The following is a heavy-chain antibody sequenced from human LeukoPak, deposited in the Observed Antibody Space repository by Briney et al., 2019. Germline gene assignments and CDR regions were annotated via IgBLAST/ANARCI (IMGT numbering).Heavy chain of an antibody. J-gene: IGHJ4*02. CDR1: GFTFSSYW. V-gene: IGHV3-49*04. D-gene: IGHD5-18*01. Sequence: GGSLRLSCAASGFTFSSYWMSWVRQGQGKGREGVGFIRSKAYGGTTAYAASVKGRFTISSDDSKSIAYLQMNSLKPEDTAVYYCTRQPRGYSCFDSWGQGTLVTVSS. CDR3: TRQPRGYSCFDS. CDR2: IRSKAYGGTT.